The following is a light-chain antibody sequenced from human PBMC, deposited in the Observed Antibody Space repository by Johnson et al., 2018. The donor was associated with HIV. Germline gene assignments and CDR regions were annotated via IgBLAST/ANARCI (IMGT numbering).Light chain of an antibody. CDR1: SSNIGNNY. CDR2: ETY. J-gene: IGLJ1*01. Sequence: QSVLTQPPSVSAAPGQKVTISCSGSSSNIGNNYVSWFQQLPGTAPKLLIYETYKRPSGIPDRFSGYKSGTSATLGITGLQTGDESVYYCVRWDNNLSVYVIVTWTKLTVL. CDR3: VRWDNNLSVYV. V-gene: IGLV1-51*02.